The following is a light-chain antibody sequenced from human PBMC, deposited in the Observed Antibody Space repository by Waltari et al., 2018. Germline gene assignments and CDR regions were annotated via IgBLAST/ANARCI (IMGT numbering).Light chain of an antibody. J-gene: IGLJ3*02. V-gene: IGLV2-14*01. Sequence: QSALTQPASVSGSPGQSITISCTGTSSDVGFYNYVSWYQPHPGKAPKLMIYDVSERPSGVSNRFSGSKSGNTASLTISGLRAEDEADYYCNSYAGSSSWVFGGGTKLTVL. CDR2: DVS. CDR1: SSDVGFYNY. CDR3: NSYAGSSSWV.